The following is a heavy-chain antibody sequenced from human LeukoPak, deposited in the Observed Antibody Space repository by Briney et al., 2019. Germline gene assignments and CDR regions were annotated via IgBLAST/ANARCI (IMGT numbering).Heavy chain of an antibody. V-gene: IGHV1-69*05. CDR3: ARVGYSYGYLDY. CDR2: IIPIVGTA. CDR1: GGTFSSYA. Sequence: ASVKVSCKASGGTFSSYAISWVRQAPGQGLEWMGRIIPIVGTANYAQKFQGRVTITTDESTSTAYMELSSLRSEDTAVYYCARVGYSYGYLDYWGQGTLVTVSS. D-gene: IGHD5-18*01. J-gene: IGHJ4*02.